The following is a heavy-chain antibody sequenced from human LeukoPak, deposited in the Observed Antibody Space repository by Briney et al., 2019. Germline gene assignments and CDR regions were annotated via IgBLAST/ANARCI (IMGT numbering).Heavy chain of an antibody. CDR2: ISGSGGST. J-gene: IGHJ4*02. CDR1: GFTFSSYA. Sequence: PGGSLRLSCAASGFTFSSYAMSWVRQAPGKGLEWGSAISGSGGSTYYADSVKGRFTISRDNSKNTLYLQMNSLRAEDTAVYYCAKHQYIGASNADFNYWGQGTLVTVSS. D-gene: IGHD5-12*01. CDR3: AKHQYIGASNADFNY. V-gene: IGHV3-23*01.